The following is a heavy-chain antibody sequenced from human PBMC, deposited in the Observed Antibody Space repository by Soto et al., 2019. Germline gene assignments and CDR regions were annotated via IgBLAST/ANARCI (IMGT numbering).Heavy chain of an antibody. V-gene: IGHV4-39*01. CDR2: IYYSGST. Sequence: SKTLSLTCTVSGGSISSSSYYWGWIRQPPGKGLEWIGSIYYSGSTYYNPSLKSRVTISVDTSKNQFSLKLSSVTAADTAVYYCARRPRGEGGDEYYFDYWGQGTLVTVSS. CDR3: ARRPRGEGGDEYYFDY. CDR1: GGSISSSSYY. J-gene: IGHJ4*02. D-gene: IGHD1-26*01.